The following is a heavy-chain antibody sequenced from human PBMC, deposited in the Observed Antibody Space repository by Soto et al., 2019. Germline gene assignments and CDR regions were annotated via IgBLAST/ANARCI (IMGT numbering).Heavy chain of an antibody. V-gene: IGHV3-30*18. J-gene: IGHJ4*02. CDR3: AKIGSGYSYGYGDY. CDR2: ISYDGSNK. Sequence: QGQLVESGGGVVQPGRSLRLSCAASGFTFSSYGMHWVRQAPGKGLEWVAVISYDGSNKYYADSVKGRFTISRDNSKNTLYLQMNSLRAEDTAVYYCAKIGSGYSYGYGDYWGQGTLVTVSS. D-gene: IGHD5-18*01. CDR1: GFTFSSYG.